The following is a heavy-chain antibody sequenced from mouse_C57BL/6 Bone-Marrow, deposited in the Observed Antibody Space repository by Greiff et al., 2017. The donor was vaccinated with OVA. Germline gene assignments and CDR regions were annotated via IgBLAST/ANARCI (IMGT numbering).Heavy chain of an antibody. CDR3: AREGGFYDWFAY. CDR1: GYTFTGYW. Sequence: VQLQESGAELMKPGASVKLSCKASGYTFTGYWIEWVKQRPGHGLEWIGEILPGSGSTNYTEQFKGQATFTAHTSSNTAYMQLSSLTTEDSSIYYCAREGGFYDWFAYWGQGTLVTVSA. D-gene: IGHD2-12*01. CDR2: ILPGSGST. J-gene: IGHJ3*01. V-gene: IGHV1-9*01.